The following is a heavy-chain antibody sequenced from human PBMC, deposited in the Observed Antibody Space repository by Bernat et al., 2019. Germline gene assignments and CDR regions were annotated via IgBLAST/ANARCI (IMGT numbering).Heavy chain of an antibody. CDR1: GFTFSSYA. D-gene: IGHD6-13*01. CDR2: ISYDGSNK. Sequence: QVQLVESGGGVVQPGRSLRLSCAASGFTFSSYAMHWVRQAPGKWLEWVAVISYDGSNKYYADSVKGRFTISRDNSKNTLYLQMNSLRAEDTAVYYCARVAAAAGTKYNYYYGMDVWGQGTTVTVSS. J-gene: IGHJ6*02. V-gene: IGHV3-30-3*01. CDR3: ARVAAAAGTKYNYYYGMDV.